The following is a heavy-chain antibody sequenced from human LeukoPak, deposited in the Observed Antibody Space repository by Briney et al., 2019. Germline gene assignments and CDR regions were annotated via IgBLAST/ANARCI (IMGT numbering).Heavy chain of an antibody. Sequence: SGTLSLTCAVYGGSFSGYYWSWIRQPPGKGLEWIGEINRSGSTNYNPSLKSRVTISVDTFKNQFSLKLSSVTAADTAVYYCARDRTPGMAAAGTKGQDAYDIWGPGTMVTVSS. CDR3: ARDRTPGMAAAGTKGQDAYDI. CDR2: INRSGST. CDR1: GGSFSGYY. D-gene: IGHD6-13*01. V-gene: IGHV4-34*01. J-gene: IGHJ3*02.